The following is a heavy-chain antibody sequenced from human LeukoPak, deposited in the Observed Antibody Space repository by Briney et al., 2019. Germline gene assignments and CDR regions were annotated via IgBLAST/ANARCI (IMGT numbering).Heavy chain of an antibody. V-gene: IGHV4-59*01. Sequence: SETLSLTCNVSGGSISSYYWCWIRQPPGKGLEWIGYIYYSGSTNYNPSLKSRVTISVDTSKNQFSLKLSSVTAADTAVYYCARDYRTGKGYYYGMDVWGQGTTVTVSS. CDR2: IYYSGST. J-gene: IGHJ6*02. D-gene: IGHD1-1*01. CDR1: GGSISSYY. CDR3: ARDYRTGKGYYYGMDV.